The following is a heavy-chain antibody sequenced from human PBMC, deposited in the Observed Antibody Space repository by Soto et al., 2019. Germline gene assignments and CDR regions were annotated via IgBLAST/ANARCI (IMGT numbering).Heavy chain of an antibody. CDR2: ISGSGGST. Sequence: GGSLRLSCAASGFTFSSYAMRWVRQAPGKGLKWVSAISGSGGSTYYADSVKGRFTISRDNSKNTLYLQMNSLRAEDTAVYYCANARLDEADAIAFFDYWGQGTLVNGSA. J-gene: IGHJ4*02. CDR3: ANARLDEADAIAFFDY. V-gene: IGHV3-23*01. D-gene: IGHD2-21*01. CDR1: GFTFSSYA.